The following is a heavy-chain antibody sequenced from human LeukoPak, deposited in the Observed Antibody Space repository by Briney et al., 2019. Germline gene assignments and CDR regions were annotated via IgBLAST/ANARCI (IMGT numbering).Heavy chain of an antibody. V-gene: IGHV4-34*01. D-gene: IGHD5-18*01. Sequence: KPSETLSLTCAVYGGSFSGYYWSWIRQPPGKGLEWIGEINHSGSTNSNPPLKSRVTISVDTSKNQFSLKLSSVTAADTALYYCARGLALRGYSYAFDIWGQGTMVTVSS. J-gene: IGHJ3*02. CDR3: ARGLALRGYSYAFDI. CDR2: INHSGST. CDR1: GGSFSGYY.